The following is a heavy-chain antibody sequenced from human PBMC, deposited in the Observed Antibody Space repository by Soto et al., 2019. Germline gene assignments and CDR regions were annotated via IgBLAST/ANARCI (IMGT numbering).Heavy chain of an antibody. V-gene: IGHV3-21*01. CDR2: ISSTGRYI. J-gene: IGHJ6*02. Sequence: GGSLRLSCAVSGFNFTDYNMNWVRQAPGKGLEWVSSISSTGRYIYYGDSVRGRITVSRYNGKNSLFLQMNNLGAEDTAVYYCAREKCSSNNRYLVGYYGLDVWGQGTTVTVSS. D-gene: IGHD2-2*01. CDR3: AREKCSSNNRYLVGYYGLDV. CDR1: GFNFTDYN.